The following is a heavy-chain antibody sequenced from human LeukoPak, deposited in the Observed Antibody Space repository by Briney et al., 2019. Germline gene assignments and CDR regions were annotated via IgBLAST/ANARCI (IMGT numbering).Heavy chain of an antibody. CDR2: IEKNAGGA. CDR3: AKQEGALIENWCFDH. D-gene: IGHD1-26*01. Sequence: PGGALTLSCVASRFTFNYFGMSWVRRAPGKGLEWVSSIEKNAGGAYYADSVKGRFTASRDNSKNTLYQQMSSLRVEDTALSDCAKQEGALIENWCFDHWGLGTLVTVSS. J-gene: IGHJ4*01. V-gene: IGHV3-23*01. CDR1: RFTFNYFG.